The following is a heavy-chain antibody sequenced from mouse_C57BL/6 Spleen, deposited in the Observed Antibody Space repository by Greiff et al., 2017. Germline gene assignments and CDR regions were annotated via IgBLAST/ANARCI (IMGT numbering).Heavy chain of an antibody. V-gene: IGHV1-72*01. Sequence: QVQLQQPGAELVKPGASVKLSCKASGYTFTSYWMHWVKQRPGRGLEWIGRIDPNSGGTKYNEKFKSKATLTVDKPSSTAYMQLSILTSEDSAVYYYARDSSGYVNYFDYWGQGTTLTVSS. J-gene: IGHJ2*01. CDR3: ARDSSGYVNYFDY. CDR2: IDPNSGGT. CDR1: GYTFTSYW. D-gene: IGHD3-2*02.